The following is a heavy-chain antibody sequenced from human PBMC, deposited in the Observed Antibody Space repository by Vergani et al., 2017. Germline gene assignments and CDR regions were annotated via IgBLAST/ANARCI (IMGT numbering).Heavy chain of an antibody. CDR3: ARDQSMVFCSSTSCFEGWFDP. V-gene: IGHV1-2*02. D-gene: IGHD2-2*01. CDR2: INPNSGGT. CDR1: GYTFTGYY. J-gene: IGHJ5*02. Sequence: QVQLVQSGAEVKKPGASVQVSCKASGYTFTGYYMQWVRQAPGQGLEWMGWINPNSGGTKYAQKFLGRVTMTRDTSISTAYMGMSRLRSDDTAVYYCARDQSMVFCSSTSCFEGWFDPWGQGTLVTVSS.